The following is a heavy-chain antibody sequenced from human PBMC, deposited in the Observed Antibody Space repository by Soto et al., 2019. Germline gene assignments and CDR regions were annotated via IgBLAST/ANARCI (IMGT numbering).Heavy chain of an antibody. J-gene: IGHJ4*02. CDR3: ARADPDASVGY. CDR2: ISYSGST. Sequence: XTLALGCTVSGASLSSHYWTWLRQSPGKGLEWIGYISYSGSTYYNPSNKSRVTISADTSRNQFSLKLSAVISADTAVYYCARADPDASVGYWGRGNLVTVSS. CDR1: GASLSSHY. D-gene: IGHD3-16*01. V-gene: IGHV4-59*11.